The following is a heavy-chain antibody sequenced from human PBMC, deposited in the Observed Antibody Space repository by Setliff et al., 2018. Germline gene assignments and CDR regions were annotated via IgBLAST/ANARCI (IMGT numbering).Heavy chain of an antibody. J-gene: IGHJ6*01. V-gene: IGHV5-51*01. CDR3: ARVTPDYYYYYGMDV. CDR2: IYPGDSDT. Sequence: GESLKISCKGSGYSFTSYWIGWVRQMPGKGLEWMGIIYPGDSDTRYSPSFQGQVTISADKSISTAYLQWSSLKASDTAMYYCARVTPDYYYYYGMDVWGPETLLVTVSS. CDR1: GYSFTSYW. D-gene: IGHD5-18*01.